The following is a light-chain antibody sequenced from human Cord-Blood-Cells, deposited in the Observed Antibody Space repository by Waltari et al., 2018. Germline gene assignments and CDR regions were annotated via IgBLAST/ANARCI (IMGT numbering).Light chain of an antibody. J-gene: IGKJ2*01. CDR2: DAS. CDR1: QSVSSY. Sequence: EIVMTQSPATLSLSPGESATPSCRASQSVSSYLAWYQQKPGQAPRLLIYDASNRATGIPARFSGSGSGTDFTLTISSLEPEDFAVYYCQQRSNGPPYTFGQGTKLEIK. CDR3: QQRSNGPPYT. V-gene: IGKV3-11*01.